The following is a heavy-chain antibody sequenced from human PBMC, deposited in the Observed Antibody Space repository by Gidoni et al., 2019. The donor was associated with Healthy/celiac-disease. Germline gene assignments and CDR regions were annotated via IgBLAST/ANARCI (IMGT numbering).Heavy chain of an antibody. V-gene: IGHV3-9*01. CDR1: GFTFDDYA. CDR2: IIWNSGSI. CDR3: AKVSPPSGSYPGARGYYYFDY. J-gene: IGHJ4*02. D-gene: IGHD1-26*01. Sequence: EVQLVESGGGLVQPGRSLRLSCAASGFTFDDYAMHWFRQAQGKGLEWVSGIIWNSGSIGYADSVKGRFTISRDNAKNSLYLQMNSLRAEDTALYYCAKVSPPSGSYPGARGYYYFDYWGQGTLVTVSS.